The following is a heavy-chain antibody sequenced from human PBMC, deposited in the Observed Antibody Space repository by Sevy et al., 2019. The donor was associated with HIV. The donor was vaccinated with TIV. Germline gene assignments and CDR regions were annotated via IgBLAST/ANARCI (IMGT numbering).Heavy chain of an antibody. CDR3: TRFITDYYDSSGYSPADAFDI. J-gene: IGHJ3*02. CDR2: IRSKAYGGTT. V-gene: IGHV3-49*03. Sequence: GGSLRLSCTASGFTFGDYAMSWFRQAPGKGLEWVGFIRSKAYGGTTEYAASVKGRFTISRDDSKSIAYLQMNSLKTEETAVYYCTRFITDYYDSSGYSPADAFDIWGQGTMVTVSS. D-gene: IGHD3-22*01. CDR1: GFTFGDYA.